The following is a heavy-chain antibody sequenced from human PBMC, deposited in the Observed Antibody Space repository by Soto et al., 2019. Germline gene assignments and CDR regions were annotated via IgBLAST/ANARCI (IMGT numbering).Heavy chain of an antibody. CDR1: GYTFTSYG. J-gene: IGHJ5*02. CDR3: ARDILSAWLSHTSNWFDP. Sequence: QVPLVQSGAEVKKPGASVKVSCKASGYTFTSYGISWVRQAPGQGLEWMGWISAYNGNTNYAQKLQGRVTMTTDTSTSTAYMELRSLRSDDTAVYYCARDILSAWLSHTSNWFDPWGQGTLVTVSS. D-gene: IGHD3-22*01. V-gene: IGHV1-18*01. CDR2: ISAYNGNT.